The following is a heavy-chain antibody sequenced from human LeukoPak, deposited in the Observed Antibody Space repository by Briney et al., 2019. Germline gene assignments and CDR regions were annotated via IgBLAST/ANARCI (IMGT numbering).Heavy chain of an antibody. V-gene: IGHV4-39*01. J-gene: IGHJ4*02. D-gene: IGHD3-22*01. CDR1: GGSISSSSYY. Sequence: PSETLSLTCTVSGGSISSSSYYWGWIRQPPGKGLEWIVNIYYSGSTYYNPSLKSRVTISVDTSKNQFSLKLSSVTAADTAVYYCARNYYDSSGYYYFYLDYWGQGTLVTVSS. CDR3: ARNYYDSSGYYYFYLDY. CDR2: IYYSGST.